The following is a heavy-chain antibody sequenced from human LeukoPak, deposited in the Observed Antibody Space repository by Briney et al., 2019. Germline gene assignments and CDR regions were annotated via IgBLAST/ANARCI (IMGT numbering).Heavy chain of an antibody. CDR1: GGTFSSYA. CDR3: ARVVTPEYYYGSGAYYFDY. V-gene: IGHV1-69*01. CDR2: IIPIFGTA. Sequence: LGASVKVSCKASGGTFSSYAISWVRQAPGQGLEWMGGIIPIFGTANYAQKFQGRVTITADESTSTVYMELSGLRSEDTAVYYCARVVTPEYYYGSGAYYFDYWGQGTLVTVSS. D-gene: IGHD3-10*01. J-gene: IGHJ4*02.